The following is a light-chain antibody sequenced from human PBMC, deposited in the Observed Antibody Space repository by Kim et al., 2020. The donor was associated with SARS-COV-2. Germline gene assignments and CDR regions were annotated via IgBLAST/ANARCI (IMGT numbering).Light chain of an antibody. V-gene: IGKV3-15*01. CDR1: QTVDRN. CDR3: QQYSHWPPYT. J-gene: IGKJ2*01. CDR2: GAS. Sequence: EIVMTQSTATLSVSPGERVTLSCRASQTVDRNLAWYQQKPGQAPRLLIYGASTRATDIPARFSGSGSGTEFTLIISSLQSEDFAVYYCQQYSHWPPYTFGQGTKVDIK.